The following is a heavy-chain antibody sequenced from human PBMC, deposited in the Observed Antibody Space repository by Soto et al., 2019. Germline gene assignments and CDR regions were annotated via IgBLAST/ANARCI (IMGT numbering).Heavy chain of an antibody. J-gene: IGHJ5*02. CDR1: GYTISNYG. D-gene: IGHD4-17*01. Sequence: QVQLVQSGAEMKKPGASVKVSCKASGYTISNYGIFWVRQAPGQGLEWMGWISPYNGDTNFAQKIQGRVTMTTDTSTNTAYMELMSLNPDDTAVYYCARDLNVDYGDPPWGQGTLVTVSS. CDR3: ARDLNVDYGDPP. V-gene: IGHV1-18*01. CDR2: ISPYNGDT.